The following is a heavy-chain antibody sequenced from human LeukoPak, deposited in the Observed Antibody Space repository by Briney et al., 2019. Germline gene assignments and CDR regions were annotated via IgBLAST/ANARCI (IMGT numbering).Heavy chain of an antibody. J-gene: IGHJ3*02. V-gene: IGHV3-21*01. CDR2: ISSSSSYI. D-gene: IGHD3-22*01. CDR1: GFTFSSYS. Sequence: PGGSLRLSRAASGFTFSSYSMNWVRQAPGKGLEWVSSISSSSSYIYYADSVKGRFTISRDNAKNSLYLQMNSLRAEDTAVYYCARDRHYYDSSGYYDAFDIWGQGTMVTVSS. CDR3: ARDRHYYDSSGYYDAFDI.